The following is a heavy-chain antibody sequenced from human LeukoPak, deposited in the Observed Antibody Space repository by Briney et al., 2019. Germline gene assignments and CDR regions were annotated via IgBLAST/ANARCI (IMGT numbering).Heavy chain of an antibody. CDR2: ITANGDAT. Sequence: GGSLRLSCVGSGFTFRSYAVTWVRQAPGKGLEWVSSITANGDATYYADSLKGRFTISRDNSKNTLYLQMSSQRAEDTGVYYCASFGVIVRHDYLDYWGRGALVAVS. CDR1: GFTFRSYA. J-gene: IGHJ4*02. V-gene: IGHV3-23*01. D-gene: IGHD3-3*01. CDR3: ASFGVIVRHDYLDY.